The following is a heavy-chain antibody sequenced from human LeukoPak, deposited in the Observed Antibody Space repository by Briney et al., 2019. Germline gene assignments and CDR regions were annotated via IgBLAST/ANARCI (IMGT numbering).Heavy chain of an antibody. CDR2: ISGSGGST. D-gene: IGHD1-7*01. Sequence: GGSLRLSCAASGFTFSSYAMSWVRQAPGKGLEWVSAISGSGGSTYYADSVKGRFTISRDNSKNALYLQMNSLRAEDTAVYYCASGPLTGTTNYWGQGTLVTVSS. CDR1: GFTFSSYA. J-gene: IGHJ4*02. V-gene: IGHV3-23*01. CDR3: ASGPLTGTTNY.